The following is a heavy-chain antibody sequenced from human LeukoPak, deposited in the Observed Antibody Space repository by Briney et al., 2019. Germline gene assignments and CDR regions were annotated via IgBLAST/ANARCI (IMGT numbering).Heavy chain of an antibody. CDR3: ARGAWGGAALGAFDI. J-gene: IGHJ3*02. Sequence: ASVKVSCKASGYTFTRYYMHWVRQAPGQGREWMGWINPNSGGTNYAQKFQGRVTITRDTSISTAYMELSRLRPDDTAVYYCARGAWGGAALGAFDIWGQGTMVTVSS. CDR1: GYTFTRYY. CDR2: INPNSGGT. D-gene: IGHD6-6*01. V-gene: IGHV1-2*02.